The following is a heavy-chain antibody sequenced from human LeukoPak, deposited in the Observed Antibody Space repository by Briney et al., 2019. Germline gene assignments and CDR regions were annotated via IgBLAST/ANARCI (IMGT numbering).Heavy chain of an antibody. D-gene: IGHD3-22*01. CDR1: GFTFSSYG. Sequence: GGSLRLSCAASGFTFSSYGMNWVRQAPGKGLEWVAVISYDGSNKYYADSVKGRFTISRDNSKNTLYLQMNSLRAEDTAVYYCAKDEHYYDSSGYRIDYWGQGTLVTVSS. CDR3: AKDEHYYDSSGYRIDY. J-gene: IGHJ4*02. V-gene: IGHV3-30*18. CDR2: ISYDGSNK.